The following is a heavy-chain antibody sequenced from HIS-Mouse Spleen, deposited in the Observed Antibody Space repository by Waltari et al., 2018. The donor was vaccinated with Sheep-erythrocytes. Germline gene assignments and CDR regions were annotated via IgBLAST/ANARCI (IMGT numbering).Heavy chain of an antibody. CDR1: GYTFTGYY. J-gene: IGHJ4*02. CDR3: ARMQELPFDY. D-gene: IGHD1-26*01. CDR2: INPNSGGT. V-gene: IGHV1-2*02. Sequence: QVQLVQSGAEVKKPGASVKVSCKASGYTFTGYYIHWVRQAPGQGLEWTGWINPNSGGTNYAQKFQGRVTMTRDTSISIAYMDLSSLRSDDTAVYFCARMQELPFDYWGQGTLVTVSS.